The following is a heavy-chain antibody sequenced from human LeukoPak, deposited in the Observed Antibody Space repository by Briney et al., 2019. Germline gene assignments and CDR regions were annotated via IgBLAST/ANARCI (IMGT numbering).Heavy chain of an antibody. D-gene: IGHD1-26*01. CDR1: GFTFSTYW. CDR3: AKTSIVGARGGIDY. Sequence: GGSLRLSCAASGFTFSTYWMHWVRQAPGKGLVWVSRINTDGTTTSYADSVKGRFTISRDNAKNSLYLQMDSLRAEDTAVYYCAKTSIVGARGGIDYWGQGTLVTVSS. J-gene: IGHJ4*02. V-gene: IGHV3-74*01. CDR2: INTDGTTT.